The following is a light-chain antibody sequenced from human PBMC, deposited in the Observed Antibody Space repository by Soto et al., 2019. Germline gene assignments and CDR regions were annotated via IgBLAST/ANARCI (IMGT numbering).Light chain of an antibody. CDR3: QSYDGSLSSDVL. Sequence: QAVVTQPPSVSGAPGQRVTISCTGSSSNIGAGYDVHWYQQLPGTAPKLLIYGNNNRPSGVPDRFSGSKSGTSASLAITGLQAEDEADYYCQSYDGSLSSDVLFGGGTKLTVL. V-gene: IGLV1-40*01. J-gene: IGLJ2*01. CDR2: GNN. CDR1: SSNIGAGYD.